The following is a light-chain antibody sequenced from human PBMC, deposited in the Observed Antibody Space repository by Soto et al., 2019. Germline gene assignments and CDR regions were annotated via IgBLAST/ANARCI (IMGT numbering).Light chain of an antibody. V-gene: IGKV3-20*01. J-gene: IGKJ5*01. Sequence: TQSPSSLSASTGDRVTITCRASQGISSSYLAWYQQEPGQAPRLLIYGASSRATGIPDRFSGSGSGTDFTLTISRLEPEDFAVYYCQQYGSSPPITFGQGTRLEIK. CDR1: QGISSSY. CDR2: GAS. CDR3: QQYGSSPPIT.